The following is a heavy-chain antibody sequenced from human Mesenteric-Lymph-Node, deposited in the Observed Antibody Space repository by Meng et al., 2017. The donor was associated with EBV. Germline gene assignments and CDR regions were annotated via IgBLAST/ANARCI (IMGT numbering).Heavy chain of an antibody. V-gene: IGHV3-21*01. CDR1: GFTFNSYT. D-gene: IGHD2-8*02. CDR2: ISSSSFDI. CDR3: ARELVANTFDF. Sequence: VHLVESVGVLVKSGGSLRLSCGASGFTFNSYTIDWVRQAPGKGLEWVSSISSSSFDIYYADSVRGRFTISRDNAKNSLYLQMDSLRAEDTAVYYCARELVANTFDFWGQGTLVTVSS. J-gene: IGHJ4*02.